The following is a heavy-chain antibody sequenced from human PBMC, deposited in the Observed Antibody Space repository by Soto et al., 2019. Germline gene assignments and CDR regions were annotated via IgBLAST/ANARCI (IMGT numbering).Heavy chain of an antibody. V-gene: IGHV3-73*01. CDR3: TAMAGIDY. CDR2: IRTKTNNYAT. CDR1: GFTFSGSG. J-gene: IGHJ4*02. D-gene: IGHD6-19*01. Sequence: GSLRLPCSASGFTFSGSGIHWVRQASGKGLEWVGRIRTKTNNYATAYAASVKGRFTISRDDSKNMAYLQMNSLKTEDTAVYYCTAMAGIDYWGQGTLVTVSS.